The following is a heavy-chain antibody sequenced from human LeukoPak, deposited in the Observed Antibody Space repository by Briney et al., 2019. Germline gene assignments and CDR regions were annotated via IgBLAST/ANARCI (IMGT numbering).Heavy chain of an antibody. CDR2: ISGSGGST. D-gene: IGHD6-13*01. CDR3: AKEGGSSTWYDGWFDP. CDR1: GFSFSTYV. V-gene: IGHV3-23*01. J-gene: IGHJ5*02. Sequence: GGSLRLSCAASGFSFSTYVMSWVRQAPGKGLEWVSGISGSGGSTYYADSVKGRFTISRDTSKNTLYLQMNTLRAEDTAVYYCAKEGGSSTWYDGWFDPWGQGTLVTVSS.